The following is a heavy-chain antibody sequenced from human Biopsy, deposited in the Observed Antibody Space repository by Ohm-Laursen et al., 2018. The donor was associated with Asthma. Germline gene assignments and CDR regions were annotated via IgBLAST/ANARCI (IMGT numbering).Heavy chain of an antibody. CDR1: GGTFNTYV. CDR3: ARKAGSCISRTCYSLDF. Sequence: VKISCKSLGGTFNTYVIGWARQAPGHGLEWMGGINSVFGTTTYPQKFQDRVTITADDSTSTVYMELSSLRSEDTAVYYCARKAGSCISRTCYSLDFWGQGTLVTVSS. J-gene: IGHJ4*02. CDR2: INSVFGTT. D-gene: IGHD2-2*01. V-gene: IGHV1-69*13.